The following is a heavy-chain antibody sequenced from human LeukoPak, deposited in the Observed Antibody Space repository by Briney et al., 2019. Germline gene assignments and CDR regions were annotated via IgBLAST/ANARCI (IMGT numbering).Heavy chain of an antibody. Sequence: GGSLRLSCAASGFTFSSYWMHWVRQAPGKGLEWVSRINSDGSSTSYADSVKGRFTISRDNAKNTLYLQMNSLRAEDTAVYYCARVPLPAAKGGYFDYWGQGTLVTVSS. CDR2: INSDGSST. J-gene: IGHJ4*02. CDR3: ARVPLPAAKGGYFDY. D-gene: IGHD2-2*01. V-gene: IGHV3-74*01. CDR1: GFTFSSYW.